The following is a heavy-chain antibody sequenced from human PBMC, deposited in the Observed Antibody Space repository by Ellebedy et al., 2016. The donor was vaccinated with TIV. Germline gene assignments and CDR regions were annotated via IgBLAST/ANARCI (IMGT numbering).Heavy chain of an antibody. Sequence: SVKVSCXASGGTFSSYAISWVRQAPGQGLEWMGGIIPIFGTANYAQKFQGRVTITADESTSTAYMELSSLRSEDTAVYYCAREVVVALRRYYFDYWGQGTLVTVSS. V-gene: IGHV1-69*13. CDR2: IIPIFGTA. J-gene: IGHJ4*02. CDR3: AREVVVALRRYYFDY. CDR1: GGTFSSYA. D-gene: IGHD2-15*01.